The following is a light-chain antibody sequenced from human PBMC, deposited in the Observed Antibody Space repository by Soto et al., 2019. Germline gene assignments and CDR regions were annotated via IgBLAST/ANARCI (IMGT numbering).Light chain of an antibody. J-gene: IGLJ1*01. CDR2: DVS. CDR3: SSFTSSSTRV. Sequence: QSVLTQSASVSGSPGQSITISCTGTSSDVGAYNYVSWYQQHPGKAPKLIIYDVSNRPSGVYNRFSGSKSGNTASLTISALQAEDEADYYCSSFTSSSTRVFGTGTKLTVL. V-gene: IGLV2-14*01. CDR1: SSDVGAYNY.